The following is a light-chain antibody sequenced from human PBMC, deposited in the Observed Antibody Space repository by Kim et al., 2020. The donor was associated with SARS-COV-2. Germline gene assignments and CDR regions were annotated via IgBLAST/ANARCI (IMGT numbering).Light chain of an antibody. Sequence: HSALTQPASVSGSPGQSITISCTGTSSDVGSYNYVSWYQQYPGKAPKLMIYEVNNRPSGISNRFSGSKSGNTASLTISGLQAEDEADYYCGAYTSSSTLAYVFGTGTKVTVL. V-gene: IGLV2-14*01. CDR2: EVN. CDR1: SSDVGSYNY. J-gene: IGLJ1*01. CDR3: GAYTSSSTLAYV.